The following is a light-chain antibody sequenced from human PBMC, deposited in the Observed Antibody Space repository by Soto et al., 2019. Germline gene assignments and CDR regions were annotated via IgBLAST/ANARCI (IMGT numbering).Light chain of an antibody. J-gene: IGLJ1*01. CDR2: EVN. Sequence: QSALTQPPSASGSPGQSVTISFTGTSSDVGGYNYVSWYQQHPGKVPKLMVYEVNTRPSGVPDRCSGSKSGNTGSLTVSGLQAEDEADYYCTSYAGGNNVFGTGTKLTVL. CDR1: SSDVGGYNY. CDR3: TSYAGGNNV. V-gene: IGLV2-8*01.